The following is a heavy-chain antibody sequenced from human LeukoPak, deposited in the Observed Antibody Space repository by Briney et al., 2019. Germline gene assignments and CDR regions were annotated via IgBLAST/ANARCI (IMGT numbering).Heavy chain of an antibody. CDR3: ARARDSGSYFDY. J-gene: IGHJ4*02. CDR2: ISYDGSNK. CDR1: GFTFSSYA. Sequence: PGGSLRLSCAASGFTFSSYAMHWVRQAPGKGLEWVAVISYDGSNKYYADSVKGRFTISRDNSKSTLYLQMNSLRAEDTAVYYCARARDSGSYFDYWGQGTLVTASS. D-gene: IGHD1-26*01. V-gene: IGHV3-30-3*01.